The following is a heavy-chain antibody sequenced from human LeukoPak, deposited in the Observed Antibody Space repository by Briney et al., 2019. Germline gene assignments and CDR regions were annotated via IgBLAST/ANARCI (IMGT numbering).Heavy chain of an antibody. V-gene: IGHV3-30*04. Sequence: GRSLRLSCAASGFTFSSYAMHWVRQAPGKGLEWVAVISYDGSNKYYADSVKGRFTISRDNSKNTLYLQMNSLRAEDTAVYYCARDRGYSYGYDYWGQGTLVTVSS. CDR2: ISYDGSNK. J-gene: IGHJ4*02. CDR1: GFTFSSYA. CDR3: ARDRGYSYGYDY. D-gene: IGHD5-18*01.